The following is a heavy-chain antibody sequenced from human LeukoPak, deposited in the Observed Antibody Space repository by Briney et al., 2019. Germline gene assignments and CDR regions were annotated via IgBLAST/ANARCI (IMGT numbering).Heavy chain of an antibody. CDR1: RFTFSSYS. V-gene: IGHV3-21*01. D-gene: IGHD6-13*01. J-gene: IGHJ4*02. CDR2: ISSSSSYI. Sequence: GGSLRLSCAASRFTFSSYSMNWVRQAPGKGLEWVSSISSSSSYIYYADSVKGRFTISRDNAKNSLYLQMNSLRAEDTAVYYCARDRDIAAAGGDFDYWGQGTLVTVSS. CDR3: ARDRDIAAAGGDFDY.